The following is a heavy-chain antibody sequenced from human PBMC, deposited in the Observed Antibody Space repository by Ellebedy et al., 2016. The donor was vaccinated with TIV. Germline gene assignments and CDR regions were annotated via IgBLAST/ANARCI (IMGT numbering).Heavy chain of an antibody. CDR3: ARHGYRSGPIAAATPLDY. CDR1: GCSISSSSYY. V-gene: IGHV4-39*01. Sequence: MPSETLSLTCTVSGCSISSSSYYWGWIRQPPGKGLVWIGSIYYSGSTYYNPSLKSRVTISVDTSKNQFSLKLSSVTAADTAVYYCARHGYRSGPIAAATPLDYWGQGTLVTVSS. CDR2: IYYSGST. J-gene: IGHJ4*02. D-gene: IGHD6-13*01.